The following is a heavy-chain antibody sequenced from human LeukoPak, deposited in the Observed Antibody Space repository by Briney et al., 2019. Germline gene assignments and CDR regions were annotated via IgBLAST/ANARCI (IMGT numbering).Heavy chain of an antibody. Sequence: AGGSLRLSCAASGFTFSSYAMGWVRQAPGKGLEWVSAISGSGGSTYYADSVKGRFTISRDNSKNTLYLQMNSLRAEDTAVYYCAKDYYDRSGYLYYFDYWGQGTLVTVSS. CDR1: GFTFSSYA. V-gene: IGHV3-23*01. CDR2: ISGSGGST. D-gene: IGHD3-22*01. CDR3: AKDYYDRSGYLYYFDY. J-gene: IGHJ4*02.